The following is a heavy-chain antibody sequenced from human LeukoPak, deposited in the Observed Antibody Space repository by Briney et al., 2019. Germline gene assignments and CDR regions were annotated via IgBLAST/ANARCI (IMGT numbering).Heavy chain of an antibody. D-gene: IGHD6-6*01. J-gene: IGHJ4*02. V-gene: IGHV3-21*01. Sequence: GGSLRLSCAASGFTFSSYSMNWVRQAPGKGLEWVSSISSSSYIYYADSVKGRFTISRDNAKNSLYLQMNSLRAEDTAVYYCARSFGSSSLQPYYFDYWGQGTLVTVSS. CDR1: GFTFSSYS. CDR2: ISSSSYI. CDR3: ARSFGSSSLQPYYFDY.